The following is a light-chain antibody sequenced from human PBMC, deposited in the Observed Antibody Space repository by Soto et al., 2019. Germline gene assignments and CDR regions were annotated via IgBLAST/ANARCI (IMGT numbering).Light chain of an antibody. V-gene: IGLV2-14*01. CDR1: SSDVGGYYY. CDR3: SSYTSSNTFYV. Sequence: QSVLTQPASVSGSPGQSITISCTGTSSDVGGYYYVSWYQHHPGKAPKLMIYQVSNRPSGVSNRFSGSKSGNTASLTISGLQAQDEADYYCSSYTSSNTFYVFGTGTQLTVI. J-gene: IGLJ1*01. CDR2: QVS.